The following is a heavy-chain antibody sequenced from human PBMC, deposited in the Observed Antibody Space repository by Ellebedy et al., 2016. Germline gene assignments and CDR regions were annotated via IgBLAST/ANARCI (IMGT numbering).Heavy chain of an antibody. CDR2: INPGGGST. V-gene: IGHV1-46*01. J-gene: IGHJ5*02. CDR3: ARDGWQFDP. CDR1: GYTFTDFY. Sequence: ASVKVSXXASGYTFTDFYMHWVRQASGQGLEWMGIINPGGGSTSYAQKFQGRVTMTRDTSTSTLYMELSRLRSDDTAVYYCARDGWQFDPWGQGTLVTVSS. D-gene: IGHD3-10*01.